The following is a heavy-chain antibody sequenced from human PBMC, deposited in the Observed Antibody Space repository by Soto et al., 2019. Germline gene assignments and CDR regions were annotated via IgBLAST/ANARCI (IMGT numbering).Heavy chain of an antibody. CDR1: GGSISSSSYY. D-gene: IGHD6-19*01. Sequence: QLQLQESGPGLVKPSETLSLTCTVSGGSISSSSYYWGWIRQPPGKGLEWIGSIYYSGSTYYNPSLKSRVTLSVDTSKNQCSRTRSSVTAADTAVYYCARHGDGNGSGWCAYYYYGIDVWGQGTTVTVSS. V-gene: IGHV4-39*01. CDR3: ARHGDGNGSGWCAYYYYGIDV. J-gene: IGHJ6*02. CDR2: IYYSGST.